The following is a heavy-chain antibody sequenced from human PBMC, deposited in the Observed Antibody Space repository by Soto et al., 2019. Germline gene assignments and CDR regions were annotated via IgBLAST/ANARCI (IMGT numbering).Heavy chain of an antibody. Sequence: GASVKVSCKVSGYTLTELSMHWVRQAPGKGLEWMGGFDPEDGETIYAQKFQGRVTMTEDTSTDTAYMELSSLRSEDTAVYYCATAPEGYIAVAGYAEYFQHWGQGTLVTVSS. D-gene: IGHD6-19*01. CDR2: FDPEDGET. J-gene: IGHJ1*01. CDR3: ATAPEGYIAVAGYAEYFQH. CDR1: GYTLTELS. V-gene: IGHV1-24*01.